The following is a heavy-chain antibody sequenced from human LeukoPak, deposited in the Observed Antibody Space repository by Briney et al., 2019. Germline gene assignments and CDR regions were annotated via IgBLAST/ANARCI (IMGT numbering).Heavy chain of an antibody. CDR2: IYSGGST. D-gene: IGHD3-22*01. CDR3: AKVPHYYDSSGYWNLFDY. CDR1: GFNVSNNY. J-gene: IGHJ4*02. V-gene: IGHV3-66*01. Sequence: GGSLRLSCVASGFNVSNNYMSWVRQAPGKGLEWVSVIYSGGSTNYADSVKGRFIISRDNSKNTLYLQMNSLRAEDTAVYYCAKVPHYYDSSGYWNLFDYWGQGTLVTVSS.